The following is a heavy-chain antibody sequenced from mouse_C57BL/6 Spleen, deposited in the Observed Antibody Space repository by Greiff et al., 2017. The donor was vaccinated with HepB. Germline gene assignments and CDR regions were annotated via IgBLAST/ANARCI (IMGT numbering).Heavy chain of an antibody. Sequence: VKLVESGAELVKPGASVKMSCKASGYTFTTYPIEWMKQNHGKSLEWIGNFHPYNDDTKYNEKFKGKATLTVEKSSSTVYLELSRLTSDDSAVYYCARGEGYYGLGPFDYWGQGTTLTVSS. CDR2: FHPYNDDT. J-gene: IGHJ2*01. V-gene: IGHV1-47*01. CDR3: ARGEGYYGLGPFDY. CDR1: GYTFTTYP. D-gene: IGHD1-1*01.